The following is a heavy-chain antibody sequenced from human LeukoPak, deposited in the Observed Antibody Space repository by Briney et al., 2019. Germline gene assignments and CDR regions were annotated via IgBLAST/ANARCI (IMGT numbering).Heavy chain of an antibody. J-gene: IGHJ4*02. V-gene: IGHV4-34*01. CDR2: INHSGST. D-gene: IGHD6-13*01. Sequence: SETLSLTCAVYGGSFSGYYWSWIRQPPGKGLEWIGEINHSGSTNYNPSLKSRVTISVDTSKNQFSLKLSSVTAVDTAVYYCASRIAAAGTVLGYWGQGTLVTVSS. CDR1: GGSFSGYY. CDR3: ASRIAAAGTVLGY.